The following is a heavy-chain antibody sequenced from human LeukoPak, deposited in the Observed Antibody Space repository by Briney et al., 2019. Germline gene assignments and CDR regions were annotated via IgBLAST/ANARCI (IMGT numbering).Heavy chain of an antibody. CDR3: SRPGDSSGYYLGEFDS. CDR1: GYSFTNYW. V-gene: IGHV5-51*01. J-gene: IGHJ4*02. CDR2: IYPGDSDT. D-gene: IGHD3-22*01. Sequence: GESLKISCKASGYSFTNYWIAWVRQMPGKGLEWVGIIYPGDSDTTYSPSFQGRVTISAGKSSNTAFLQWSSLQASDTAIYYCSRPGDSSGYYLGEFDSWGQGTLVTVSS.